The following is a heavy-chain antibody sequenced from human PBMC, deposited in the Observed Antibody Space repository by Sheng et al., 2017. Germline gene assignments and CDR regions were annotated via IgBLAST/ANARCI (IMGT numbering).Heavy chain of an antibody. CDR2: IYSGNT. V-gene: IGHV4-39*07. CDR1: GGSISSSSYY. D-gene: IGHD3-10*01. CDR3: ARDVGWFGEKAYFDY. J-gene: IGHJ4*02. Sequence: QLQLQESGPGLVEPSETLSLTCTVSGGSISSSSYYWGWIRQPPGKGLEWIGNIYSGNTYYNPSLKSRVTISVDTSKNQFSLKLSSVTAADTAVYYCARDVGWFGEKAYFDYVGPGNPWVTVSS.